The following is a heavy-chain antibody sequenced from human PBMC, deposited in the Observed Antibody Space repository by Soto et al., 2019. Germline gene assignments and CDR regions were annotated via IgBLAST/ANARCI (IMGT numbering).Heavy chain of an antibody. Sequence: SETLCLTCTVAGGSISGYYWSWIRQPPGKGLEWIGYIYYSGSTNYNPSLKSRVTISVDTSKNQFSLKLSSVTAADTAVYYCAGDYDILTGYSPYWGQGTLVTVSS. J-gene: IGHJ4*02. V-gene: IGHV4-59*01. CDR2: IYYSGST. D-gene: IGHD3-9*01. CDR3: AGDYDILTGYSPY. CDR1: GGSISGYY.